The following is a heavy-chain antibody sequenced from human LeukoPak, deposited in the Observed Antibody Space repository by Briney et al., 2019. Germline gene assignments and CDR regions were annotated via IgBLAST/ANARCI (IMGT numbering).Heavy chain of an antibody. CDR2: IIPILGIA. D-gene: IGHD6-19*01. CDR3: ARDLNSSGDDY. Sequence: GASVKVSCKASGGTFSSYAISWVRQAPGQGLEWMGRIIPILGIANYAQKFRGRVTITADKSTSTAYMELSSLRSEDTAVYYCARDLNSSGDDYWGQGTLVTVSS. V-gene: IGHV1-69*04. J-gene: IGHJ4*02. CDR1: GGTFSSYA.